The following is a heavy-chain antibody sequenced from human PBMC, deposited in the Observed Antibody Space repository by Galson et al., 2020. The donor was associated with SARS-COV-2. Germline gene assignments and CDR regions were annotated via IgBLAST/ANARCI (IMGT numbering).Heavy chain of an antibody. J-gene: IGHJ4*02. CDR2: INNSGTT. D-gene: IGHD6-13*01. CDR1: SGTFSGYY. Sequence: PSETLSLTCAVYSGTFSGYYWNWIRQPPGKGLEWIGEINNSGTTNYNASLRSRVTISVDTSKSQFSLRLTSVPAADTAVYYCARGRNPRDDGALLWIYRIASTGVFDYWGLGTLVTVSS. CDR3: ARGRNPRDDGALLWIYRIASTGVFDY. V-gene: IGHV4-34*01.